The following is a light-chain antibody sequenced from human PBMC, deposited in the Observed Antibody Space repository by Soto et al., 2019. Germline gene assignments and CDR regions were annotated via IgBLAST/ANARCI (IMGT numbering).Light chain of an antibody. Sequence: DIQMTQSPSSLSASVGDRVTITCRASQSVNTYLHWYQQKAGQAPKLLIYDASALPRGVPSRFSGSGSGTKFTLTIASLQPDDFATYYCQQYETFSGTFGPGTKVDIK. J-gene: IGKJ1*01. CDR1: QSVNTY. CDR3: QQYETFSGT. V-gene: IGKV1-5*01. CDR2: DAS.